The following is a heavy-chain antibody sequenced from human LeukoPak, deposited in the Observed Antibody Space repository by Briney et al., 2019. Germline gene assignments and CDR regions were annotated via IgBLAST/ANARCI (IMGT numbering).Heavy chain of an antibody. V-gene: IGHV4-59*13. D-gene: IGHD3-10*01. J-gene: IGHJ6*02. Sequence: SETLSLTCTVPGGSISPYYWTWIRLPPGKGLEWIGYVYYTGTTTYNPSLHSRLAISVDTSKNQISLNLGFVTAADTAVYYCARTSRHYFGSGTKLTPWPADMDVWGQGTTVTVSS. CDR2: VYYTGTT. CDR1: GGSISPYY. CDR3: ARTSRHYFGSGTKLTPWPADMDV.